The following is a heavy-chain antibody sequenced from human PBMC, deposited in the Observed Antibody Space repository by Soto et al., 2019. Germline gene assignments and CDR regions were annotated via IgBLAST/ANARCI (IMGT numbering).Heavy chain of an antibody. CDR1: GFTFSSYG. CDR3: AKTRPLSRDGSKLGAFDI. J-gene: IGHJ3*02. CDR2: ISYDGSNK. Sequence: PGGSLRLSCAASGFTFSSYGMHWVRQAPGKGLEWVAVISYDGSNKYYADSVKGRFTISRDNSKNTLYLQMNSLRAEDTAVYYCAKTRPLSRDGSKLGAFDIWGQGTMVTVSS. D-gene: IGHD1-1*01. V-gene: IGHV3-30*18.